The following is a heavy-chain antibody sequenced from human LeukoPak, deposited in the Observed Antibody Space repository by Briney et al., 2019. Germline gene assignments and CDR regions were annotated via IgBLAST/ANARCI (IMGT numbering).Heavy chain of an antibody. D-gene: IGHD2-21*01. Sequence: PSETLSLTCTVSGYSISSGYYWGWIRQPPGKGLEWIGSIYHSGSTYYNPSLKSRVAISVDTSKNQFSLKLSSVTAADTAVYYCARDGSAYYGEDYWGQGTLVTVSS. J-gene: IGHJ4*02. CDR3: ARDGSAYYGEDY. CDR2: IYHSGST. V-gene: IGHV4-38-2*02. CDR1: GYSISSGYY.